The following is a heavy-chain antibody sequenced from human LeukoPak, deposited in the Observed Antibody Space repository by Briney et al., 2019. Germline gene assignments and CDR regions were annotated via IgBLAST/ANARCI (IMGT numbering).Heavy chain of an antibody. Sequence: GASVKVSCKASGGTFSSYAISWVRQAPGQGLEWMGGIIPIFGTANYAQKFQGRVTITTDESTSTAYMELSSLSSEDTAVYYCARAEVVTIFGVVIKYNWFDPWGQGTLVTVSS. D-gene: IGHD3-3*01. J-gene: IGHJ5*02. V-gene: IGHV1-69*05. CDR1: GGTFSSYA. CDR2: IIPIFGTA. CDR3: ARAEVVTIFGVVIKYNWFDP.